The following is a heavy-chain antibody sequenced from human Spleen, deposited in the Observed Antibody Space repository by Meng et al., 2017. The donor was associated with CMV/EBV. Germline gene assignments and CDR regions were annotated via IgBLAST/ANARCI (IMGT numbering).Heavy chain of an antibody. Sequence: GGSLRLSCAASGFTFSNYAMNWVRQAPGKGLEWVSAISGSGGSTYYADSVKGRFTISRDNSKNTLYLQMNSLRAEDTAVYYCAKDQWFGESLYYYYYYGMDVWGQGTTVTVSS. V-gene: IGHV3-23*01. J-gene: IGHJ6*02. D-gene: IGHD3-10*01. CDR1: GFTFSNYA. CDR2: ISGSGGST. CDR3: AKDQWFGESLYYYYYYGMDV.